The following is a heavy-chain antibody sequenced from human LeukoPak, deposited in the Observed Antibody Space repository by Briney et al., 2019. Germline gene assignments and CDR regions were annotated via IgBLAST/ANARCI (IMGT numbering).Heavy chain of an antibody. CDR3: ARIQRGSLVVIDY. CDR1: GFTFSTYW. D-gene: IGHD2-15*01. Sequence: GGSLRLSCAASGFTFSTYWMHWVRQAPGKGLVWVSRINDDGRSTSYADSVKGRFAISRDNAKNTLYLQLNSLRVEDTAVYYCARIQRGSLVVIDYWGQGTLVTVSS. CDR2: INDDGRST. V-gene: IGHV3-74*01. J-gene: IGHJ4*02.